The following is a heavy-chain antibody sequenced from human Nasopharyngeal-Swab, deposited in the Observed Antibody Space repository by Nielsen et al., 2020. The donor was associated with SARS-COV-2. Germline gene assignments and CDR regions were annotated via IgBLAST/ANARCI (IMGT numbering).Heavy chain of an antibody. D-gene: IGHD1-14*01. V-gene: IGHV3-73*01. CDR1: GFIFSGSA. Sequence: GESLKISCAASGFIFSGSAMHWVRQASGKGLEWVGRIGDKDHNYATTYGAAVKGGFTISRDDSKNTAFLQMDSLKTEDTALYYCTTGYYFDYWGQGTLVTVSS. CDR2: IGDKDHNYAT. CDR3: TTGYYFDY. J-gene: IGHJ4*02.